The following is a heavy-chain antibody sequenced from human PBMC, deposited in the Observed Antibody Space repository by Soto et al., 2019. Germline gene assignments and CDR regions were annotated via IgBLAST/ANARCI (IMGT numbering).Heavy chain of an antibody. V-gene: IGHV4-34*01. Sequence: SETLSLTCAVYGGSFSGYYWSWIRQPPGKGLEWIGEINHSGSTNYNPSLKSRVTISVDTSKNQFSLKLSSVTAADTAVYYCARGLITGTIVDYYYMDVWGKGTTVTVSS. CDR2: INHSGST. CDR3: ARGLITGTIVDYYYMDV. CDR1: GGSFSGYY. J-gene: IGHJ6*03. D-gene: IGHD1-20*01.